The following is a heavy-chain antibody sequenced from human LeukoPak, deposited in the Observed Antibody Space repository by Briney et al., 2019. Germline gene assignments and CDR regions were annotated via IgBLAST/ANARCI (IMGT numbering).Heavy chain of an antibody. CDR3: ARTGYCSGGSCYSDYYYMDV. CDR2: IIPIFGTA. D-gene: IGHD2-15*01. V-gene: IGHV1-69*13. J-gene: IGHJ6*03. Sequence: ASVKVSCKASGGTFSSYAISWVRPAPGQGLEWMGGIIPIFGTANYAQKFQGRVTITPDESTSTAYIELSSLRSEDTAVYYWARTGYCSGGSCYSDYYYMDVWGKGTTVTVSS. CDR1: GGTFSSYA.